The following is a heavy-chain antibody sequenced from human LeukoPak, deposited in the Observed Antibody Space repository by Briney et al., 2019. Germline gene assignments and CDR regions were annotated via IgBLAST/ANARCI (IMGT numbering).Heavy chain of an antibody. V-gene: IGHV3-23*01. CDR1: GFTFSSYA. CDR3: ANTPIVATVYTYYYYYMDV. Sequence: PGGSLRLSCAASGFTFSSYAMSWVRQAPGKGLEWVSAISGSGGSTYYADSVKGRFTISSDNSKNTLYLQMNSLRAEDTAVYYCANTPIVATVYTYYYYYMDVWGKGTTVTVSS. CDR2: ISGSGGST. D-gene: IGHD5-12*01. J-gene: IGHJ6*03.